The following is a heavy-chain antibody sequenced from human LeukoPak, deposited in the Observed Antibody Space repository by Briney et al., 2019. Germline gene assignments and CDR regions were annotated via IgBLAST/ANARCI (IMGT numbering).Heavy chain of an antibody. CDR3: TRDLLYGDYGGYYYYGMDV. Sequence: PGRSLTLSCTASGFTFCDYALSWVRQAPGKGLEWVGFIRSKAYGGTTEYAASVKGRFTISRDDSKSIAYLQMNSLKTEDTAVYYCTRDLLYGDYGGYYYYGMDVWGQGTTVTVSS. J-gene: IGHJ6*02. CDR1: GFTFCDYA. D-gene: IGHD4-17*01. V-gene: IGHV3-49*04. CDR2: IRSKAYGGTT.